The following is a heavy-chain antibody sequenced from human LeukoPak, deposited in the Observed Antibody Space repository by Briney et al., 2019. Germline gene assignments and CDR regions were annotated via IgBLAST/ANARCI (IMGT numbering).Heavy chain of an antibody. Sequence: PGGSLRLSCAASGFTFSSYWMRWVRQAPGKGLEWVSYISSSGSTIYYADSVKGRFTISRDNAKNSLYLQMNSLRAEDTAVYYCARDVGGSYSSFRYYMDVWGKGTTVTVSS. CDR1: GFTFSSYW. CDR2: ISSSGSTI. J-gene: IGHJ6*03. V-gene: IGHV3-11*01. CDR3: ARDVGGSYSSFRYYMDV. D-gene: IGHD1-26*01.